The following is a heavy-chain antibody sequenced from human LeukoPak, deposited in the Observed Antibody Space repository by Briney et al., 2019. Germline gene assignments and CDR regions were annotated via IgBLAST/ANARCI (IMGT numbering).Heavy chain of an antibody. Sequence: PSETLSLTCTVSGGSISSYYWSWIRQPPGKGLEWIGYIYYSGSTNYNPSLKSRVTISVDTSKNQFSLKLSSVTAADTAVYYCARDGSWGYFDYWGQGTLVTVSS. D-gene: IGHD6-13*01. CDR1: GGSISSYY. V-gene: IGHV4-59*01. CDR2: IYYSGST. J-gene: IGHJ4*02. CDR3: ARDGSWGYFDY.